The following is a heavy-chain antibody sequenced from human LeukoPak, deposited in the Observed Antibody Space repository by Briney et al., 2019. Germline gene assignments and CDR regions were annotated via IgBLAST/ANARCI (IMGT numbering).Heavy chain of an antibody. V-gene: IGHV1-46*01. CDR3: AREAGYCSSTSCYAHYYYMDV. D-gene: IGHD2-2*03. Sequence: ASVKVSCKASGYTFTSYYMHWVRQAPGQGLEWMGIIDPSGGSTSYAQKFQGRVTMTRDMSTSTVYMELSSLRSEDTAVYYCAREAGYCSSTSCYAHYYYMDVWGKGTTVTVSS. CDR1: GYTFTSYY. CDR2: IDPSGGST. J-gene: IGHJ6*03.